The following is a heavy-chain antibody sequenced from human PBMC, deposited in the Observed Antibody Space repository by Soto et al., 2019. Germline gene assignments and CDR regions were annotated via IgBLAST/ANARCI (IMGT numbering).Heavy chain of an antibody. CDR2: MNPNSGNT. CDR3: AREGDDFWSGYSYMDV. J-gene: IGHJ6*03. CDR1: GYTFTSYD. Sequence: ASVKVSCKASGYTFTSYDINWVRQATGQGLEWMGWMNPNSGNTGYAQKFQGRVTMTRNTSISTAYMELSSLRSEDTAVYYCAREGDDFWSGYSYMDVWGKGTTVTVSS. V-gene: IGHV1-8*01. D-gene: IGHD3-3*01.